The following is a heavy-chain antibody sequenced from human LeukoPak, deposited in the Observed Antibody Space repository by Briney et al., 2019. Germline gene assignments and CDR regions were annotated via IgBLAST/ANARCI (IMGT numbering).Heavy chain of an antibody. CDR1: GFTFSSYS. CDR3: ARAPPSGTYYYYMDV. J-gene: IGHJ6*03. V-gene: IGHV3-48*01. Sequence: PGGSLRLSCAASGFTFSSYSMNWVRQAPGKGLEWVSYISSSSTIYYADSVKGRFTISRDNAKNSLYLQMNSLRAEDTAVYYCARAPPSGTYYYYMDVWGKGTTVTVSS. CDR2: ISSSSTI. D-gene: IGHD1-14*01.